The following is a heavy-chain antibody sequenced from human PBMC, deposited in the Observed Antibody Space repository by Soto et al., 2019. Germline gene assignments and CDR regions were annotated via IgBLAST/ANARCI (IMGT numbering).Heavy chain of an antibody. Sequence: SQTLSLTCAISVDIVSSNSAAWNCIGQSPSRGLEWLGRTYYRSKWYNDYAVSVKSRITINPDTSKNQFSLQLNSVTPEDTAVYYCARVSPYCTNGVCPDYGMDVWGQGTTVTVSS. V-gene: IGHV6-1*01. J-gene: IGHJ6*02. CDR3: ARVSPYCTNGVCPDYGMDV. D-gene: IGHD2-8*01. CDR2: TYYRSKWYN. CDR1: VDIVSSNSAA.